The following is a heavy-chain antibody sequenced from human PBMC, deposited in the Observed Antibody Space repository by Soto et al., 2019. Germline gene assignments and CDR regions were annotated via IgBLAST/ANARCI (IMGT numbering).Heavy chain of an antibody. Sequence: SLRLSCAVSGFTFSDYYMTWIRQAPGKGLEWVSYISSSTSHTNYADSVKGRFTISRDNAKNSLFLQMNSLRAEDTAVYYCARGRGAAADYFDFWGQGTQVTVSS. CDR1: GFTFSDYY. J-gene: IGHJ4*02. V-gene: IGHV3-11*05. D-gene: IGHD6-13*01. CDR3: ARGRGAAADYFDF. CDR2: ISSSTSHT.